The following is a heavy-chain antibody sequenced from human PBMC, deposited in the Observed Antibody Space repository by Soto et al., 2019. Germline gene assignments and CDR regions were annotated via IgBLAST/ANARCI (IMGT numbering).Heavy chain of an antibody. CDR1: GYSFTSYW. Sequence: PGESLKISCKGSGYSFTSYWISWVRQMPGKGLEWMGRIDPSDSYTNYSPSFQGHVTISADKSISTAYLQWSSLKASGTAMYYCARYHYYYYGMDVWGQGTTVTVSS. CDR3: ARYHYYYYGMDV. CDR2: IDPSDSYT. J-gene: IGHJ6*02. V-gene: IGHV5-10-1*01.